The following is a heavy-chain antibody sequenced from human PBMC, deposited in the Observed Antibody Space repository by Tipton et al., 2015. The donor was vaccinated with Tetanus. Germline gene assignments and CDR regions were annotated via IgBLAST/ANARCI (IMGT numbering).Heavy chain of an antibody. CDR1: GFTFSSYG. V-gene: IGHV3-33*01. D-gene: IGHD3-16*02. Sequence: SGFTFSSYGMHWVRQAPGKGLEWVAVIWYDGSNKYYADSVKGRFTISRDNSKNTLYLQMSNLRAEDTAVYHCARDYPDFDYWGQGTLVTVSS. CDR3: ARDYPDFDY. CDR2: IWYDGSNK. J-gene: IGHJ4*02.